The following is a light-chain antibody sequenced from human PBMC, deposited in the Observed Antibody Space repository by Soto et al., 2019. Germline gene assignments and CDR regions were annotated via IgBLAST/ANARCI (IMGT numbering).Light chain of an antibody. V-gene: IGKV3-15*01. J-gene: IGKJ1*01. CDR1: QILGSN. CDR3: QPYGSSPRT. CDR2: GAS. Sequence: EIVMTQSPGTLSVSPGERCTLSCMASQILGSNLAWYQQKPGQSPRLLIYGASTRATGIPARFSGSGYGKEFTLTISSLQSDDFATYYCQPYGSSPRTVGPGTQVEIK.